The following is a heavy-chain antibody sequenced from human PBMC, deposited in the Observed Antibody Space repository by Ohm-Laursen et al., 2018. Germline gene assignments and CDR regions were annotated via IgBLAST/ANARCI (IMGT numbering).Heavy chain of an antibody. CDR2: IYSGHST. J-gene: IGHJ4*02. V-gene: IGHV3-66*01. Sequence: GSLRLSCTASGFTVSSNSMSWVRQAPGKGLEWVSVIYSGHSTYYADPVKGRFAISRDNSKNTLYLQMNSLRVEDTAVYYCARGFGVIDYWGQGTLVTVSS. CDR3: ARGFGVIDY. CDR1: GFTVSSNS. D-gene: IGHD3-16*02.